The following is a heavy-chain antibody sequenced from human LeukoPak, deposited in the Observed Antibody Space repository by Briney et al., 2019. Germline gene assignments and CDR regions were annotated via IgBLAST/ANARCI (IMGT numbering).Heavy chain of an antibody. CDR3: ARARPSMWIDY. J-gene: IGHJ4*02. CDR2: IKQDGSEK. V-gene: IGHV3-7*01. CDR1: GFTFSSYW. D-gene: IGHD5-12*01. Sequence: GGSLRLSCAASGFTFSSYWMSWVRQAPGKGLEWVANIKQDGSEKYYVDSVKGRFTISRDNAKNTLYLQMNSLRPEDTAVYYCARARPSMWIDYWGQGTLVTVSS.